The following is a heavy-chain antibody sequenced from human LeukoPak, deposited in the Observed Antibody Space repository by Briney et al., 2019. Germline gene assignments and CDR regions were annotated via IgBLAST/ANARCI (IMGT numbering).Heavy chain of an antibody. D-gene: IGHD3-3*01. J-gene: IGHJ3*02. CDR1: GFTFSSYA. CDR2: ISGSGGST. Sequence: GGSPRLSCAASGFTFSSYAMSWVRQAPGKGLEWVSAISGSGGSTYYADSVKGRFTISRDNSKNTLYLQMNSLRAEDTAVYYCAKAFSITIFGVPLGAFDIWGQGTMVTVSS. V-gene: IGHV3-23*01. CDR3: AKAFSITIFGVPLGAFDI.